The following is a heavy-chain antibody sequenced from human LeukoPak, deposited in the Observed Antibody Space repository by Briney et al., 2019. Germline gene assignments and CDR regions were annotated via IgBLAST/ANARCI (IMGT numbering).Heavy chain of an antibody. J-gene: IGHJ6*02. V-gene: IGHV1-8*01. CDR1: GYTFTSYD. CDR2: MNPNSGNT. Sequence: GASVKVSCKASGYTFTSYDINWMRQATGQGLEWMGWMNPNSGNTGYAQKFQGRVTMTRNTSISTAYMELSSLRSEDTAVYYCARATTLRRYSGMDVWGQGTTVTVSS. CDR3: ARATTLRRYSGMDV. D-gene: IGHD2-15*01.